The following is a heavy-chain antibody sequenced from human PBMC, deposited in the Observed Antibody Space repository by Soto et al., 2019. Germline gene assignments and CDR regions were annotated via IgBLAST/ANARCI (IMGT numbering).Heavy chain of an antibody. J-gene: IGHJ6*02. CDR1: GYSISSGYY. CDR2: IYHSGST. Sequence: SETLSLTCAVSGYSISSGYYWGWIRQPPGKGLEWIGSIYHSGSTYYNPSLKSRVTISVDTSKNQFSLKLSSVTAADTAVYYCARANGYYYYGMDVWGQGTTVT. V-gene: IGHV4-38-2*01. CDR3: ARANGYYYYGMDV. D-gene: IGHD2-8*01.